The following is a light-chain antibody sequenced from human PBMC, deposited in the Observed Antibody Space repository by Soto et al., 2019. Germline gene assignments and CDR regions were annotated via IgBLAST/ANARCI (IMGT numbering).Light chain of an antibody. CDR1: SGEVGGYNY. CDR2: EVS. V-gene: IGLV2-8*01. CDR3: SSYPGTHYHYV. Sequence: GPAVTISCAGSSGEVGGYNYVSWYQQHPGKAPKLMIYEVSERPSGVPERFSGSKSGNTASLTVSGLQADDEADYYCSSYPGTHYHYVFGTVTQVTVL. J-gene: IGLJ1*01.